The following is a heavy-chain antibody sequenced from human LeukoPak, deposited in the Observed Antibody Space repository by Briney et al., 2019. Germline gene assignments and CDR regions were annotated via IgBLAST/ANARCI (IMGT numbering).Heavy chain of an antibody. CDR3: ARESYDSSGYDNWFDP. J-gene: IGHJ5*02. D-gene: IGHD3-22*01. V-gene: IGHV3-7*01. Sequence: GGSLRLSCAASGFTFSSYWMSWVRQAPGKGLEWVANITQDGSEKYYVDSVKGRFTISRDNAKNSLYLQMNSLRAEDTAVYYCARESYDSSGYDNWFDPWGQGTLVTVSS. CDR1: GFTFSSYW. CDR2: ITQDGSEK.